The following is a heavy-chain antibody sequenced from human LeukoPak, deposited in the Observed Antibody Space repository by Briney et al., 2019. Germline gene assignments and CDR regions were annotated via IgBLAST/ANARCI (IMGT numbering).Heavy chain of an antibody. J-gene: IGHJ4*02. Sequence: SETLCLTCTVSGASVSSGSYYWSWIRQPPGKGLEWIGYMYYSGTSNHNPSLKSRVTISVDTSKNQFSLKLSSLTAADTAVYYCARDRDRLDYWGQGTLVTVSS. CDR1: GASVSSGSYY. D-gene: IGHD3-22*01. CDR2: MYYSGTS. CDR3: ARDRDRLDY. V-gene: IGHV4-61*01.